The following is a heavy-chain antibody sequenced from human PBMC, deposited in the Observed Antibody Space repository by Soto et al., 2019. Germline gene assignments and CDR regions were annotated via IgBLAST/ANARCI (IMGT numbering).Heavy chain of an antibody. V-gene: IGHV3-21*01. CDR3: ARDQCGDCYSDY. D-gene: IGHD2-21*02. CDR2: ISSSSSYI. CDR1: GFTFSSYS. J-gene: IGHJ4*02. Sequence: LRLSGAASGFTFSSYSMNWVRQAPGKGLEWVSSISSSSSYIYYADLVKGRFTISRDNAKNSLYLQMNSLRAEDTAVYYCARDQCGDCYSDYWGQGTLVTVSS.